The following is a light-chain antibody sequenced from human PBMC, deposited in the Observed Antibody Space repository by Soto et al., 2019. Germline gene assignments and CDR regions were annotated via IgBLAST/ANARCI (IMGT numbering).Light chain of an antibody. V-gene: IGKV1-39*01. CDR3: QQNYNTPLT. Sequence: DIQMTQSPSSLSTSVGDRVTITCRASQSISSNLNWYQQKPGKAPKLLIHAASSLQSGVPSRFSGSGSGTDFTLTIRSLQPEDFETYYCQQNYNTPLTFGGGTKVDIK. J-gene: IGKJ4*01. CDR1: QSISSN. CDR2: AAS.